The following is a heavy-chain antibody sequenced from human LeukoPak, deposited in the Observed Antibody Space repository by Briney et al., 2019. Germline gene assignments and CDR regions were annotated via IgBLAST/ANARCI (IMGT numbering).Heavy chain of an antibody. Sequence: GGSLRLSCAASGLTFSNYAMSWVRQAPGKGLEWVSAISGSGGSTNYADSVRGRFTVSRDDSKNTLYLQMNSLRAEDTAVYYCAKGYSSGWYYFDYWGQGTLVTVSS. J-gene: IGHJ4*02. V-gene: IGHV3-23*01. CDR3: AKGYSSGWYYFDY. CDR1: GLTFSNYA. D-gene: IGHD6-13*01. CDR2: ISGSGGST.